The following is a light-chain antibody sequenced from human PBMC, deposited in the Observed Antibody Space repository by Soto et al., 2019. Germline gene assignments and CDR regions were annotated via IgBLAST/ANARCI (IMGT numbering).Light chain of an antibody. J-gene: IGKJ4*01. Sequence: DIVMTQSPDSLAVSLGERATINCKSSQSVLYSSNNKNYLAWYQQKPGQPPKVLIYWASTRESGVPDRFSGSGSGTDFTLTISSLQAEDVAVYYCKQYYSSPTFGGGTKVEIK. V-gene: IGKV4-1*01. CDR2: WAS. CDR3: KQYYSSPT. CDR1: QSVLYSSNNKNY.